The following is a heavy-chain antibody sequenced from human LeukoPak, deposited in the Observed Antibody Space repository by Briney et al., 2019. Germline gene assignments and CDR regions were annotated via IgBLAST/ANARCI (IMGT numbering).Heavy chain of an antibody. J-gene: IGHJ3*02. CDR2: IIPILGIA. CDR1: GDTFSSYT. V-gene: IGHV1-69*02. CDR3: ADGYSSGQDAFDM. D-gene: IGHD6-19*01. Sequence: SVKVSCKASGDTFSSYTISLVRQAPGQGLEWMGRIIPILGIANYAQKFQGRVTITADKSTSTAYMELSSLRTEDTAVYYCADGYSSGQDAFDMWGQGTMVTLSS.